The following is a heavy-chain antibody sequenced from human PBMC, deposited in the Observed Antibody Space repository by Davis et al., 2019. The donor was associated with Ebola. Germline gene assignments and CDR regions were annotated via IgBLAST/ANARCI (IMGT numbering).Heavy chain of an antibody. CDR2: ISAYNGNT. CDR3: ARDRLAVAADY. V-gene: IGHV1-18*04. Sequence: ASVKVSCKASGYTFTGFYIHWARQAPGQGLEWMGWISAYNGNTNYAQKLQGRVTMTTDTSTSTAYMELRSLRSDDTAVYYCARDRLAVAADYWGQGTLVTVSS. J-gene: IGHJ4*02. CDR1: GYTFTGFY. D-gene: IGHD6-19*01.